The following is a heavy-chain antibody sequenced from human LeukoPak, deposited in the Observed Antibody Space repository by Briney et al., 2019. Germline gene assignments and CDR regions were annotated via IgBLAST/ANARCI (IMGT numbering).Heavy chain of an antibody. J-gene: IGHJ6*02. V-gene: IGHV1-2*02. CDR2: INPNSGGT. Sequence: GASVKVSCKASGYTFTGYYMHWVRQAPGQGLEWMGWINPNSGGTNYAQKFQGRVTMTRDTSISTAYMELSRLRSDDTAVYYCARAFRSFDGSNNPSYYYYGMDVWGQGTTVTVSS. D-gene: IGHD3-9*01. CDR1: GYTFTGYY. CDR3: ARAFRSFDGSNNPSYYYYGMDV.